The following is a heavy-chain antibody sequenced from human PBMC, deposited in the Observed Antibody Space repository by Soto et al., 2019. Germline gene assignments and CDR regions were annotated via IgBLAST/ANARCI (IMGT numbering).Heavy chain of an antibody. J-gene: IGHJ5*02. D-gene: IGHD2-15*01. V-gene: IGHV1-69*13. CDR2: IIPIFGTA. CDR1: GGTFSSYA. Sequence: SVKVSCKASGGTFSSYAISWVRQAPGQGLEWMGGIIPIFGTANYAQKFQGRVTITADESTSTAYMELSSLRSEDTAVYYCARDGADYSNWFDPWGQGXLVTVSS. CDR3: ARDGADYSNWFDP.